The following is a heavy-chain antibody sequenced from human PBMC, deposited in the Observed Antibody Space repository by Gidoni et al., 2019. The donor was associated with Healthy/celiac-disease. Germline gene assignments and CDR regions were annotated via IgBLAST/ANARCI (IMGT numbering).Heavy chain of an antibody. CDR3: ARDGSQVVAATFSDY. CDR1: GFTFSSYS. D-gene: IGHD2-15*01. CDR2: ISSSSSYI. Sequence: EVQLVESGGGLVKPGGSLRLSCAASGFTFSSYSMNWVRQAPGKGLEWVSSISSSSSYIYYADSVKGRFTISRDNAKNSLYLQMNSLRAEDTAVYYCARDGSQVVAATFSDYWGQGTLVTVSS. J-gene: IGHJ4*02. V-gene: IGHV3-21*01.